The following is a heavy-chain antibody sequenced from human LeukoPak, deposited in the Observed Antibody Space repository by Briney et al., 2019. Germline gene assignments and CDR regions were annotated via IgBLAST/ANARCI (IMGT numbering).Heavy chain of an antibody. CDR3: ARDLRGYDRSWFDP. Sequence: PSETLSLTCTVAGGSISSYYWSWLRQPAGKGLEGVGRIYTSGSTNYNPSLKSRVTMSVDTSKTQFSLKLSSVTAADTAVYYCARDLRGYDRSWFDPWGQGTLVTVSS. CDR1: GGSISSYY. CDR2: IYTSGST. D-gene: IGHD5-12*01. J-gene: IGHJ5*02. V-gene: IGHV4-4*07.